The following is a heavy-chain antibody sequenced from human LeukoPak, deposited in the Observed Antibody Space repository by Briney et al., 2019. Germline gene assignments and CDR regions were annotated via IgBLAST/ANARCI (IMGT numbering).Heavy chain of an antibody. CDR2: MNPNSGNT. Sequence: ASVRVSCKASGYTFTSYDINWVRQATGQGLEWMGWMNPNSGNTGYAQKFLGRVTMTRNTSISTAYMELSSLRSEDTAVYYCARTYYDSSGYYLGLGYWGQGTLVTVSS. J-gene: IGHJ4*02. D-gene: IGHD3-22*01. V-gene: IGHV1-8*01. CDR3: ARTYYDSSGYYLGLGY. CDR1: GYTFTSYD.